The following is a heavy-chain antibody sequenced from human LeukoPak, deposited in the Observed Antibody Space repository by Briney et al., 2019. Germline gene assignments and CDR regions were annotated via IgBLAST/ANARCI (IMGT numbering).Heavy chain of an antibody. CDR3: AKLLGDVTTFDY. D-gene: IGHD3-16*01. CDR1: GFTFSRSW. Sequence: PGGSLRLSCAASGFTFSRSWVTWVRQAPGKGPEWVASINQDGSVKHYMDSVKGRFTISRGNSNNSLFLQMNSLRAEDTAVCYCAKLLGDVTTFDYWGQGTLVTVSS. CDR2: INQDGSVK. V-gene: IGHV3-7*01. J-gene: IGHJ4*02.